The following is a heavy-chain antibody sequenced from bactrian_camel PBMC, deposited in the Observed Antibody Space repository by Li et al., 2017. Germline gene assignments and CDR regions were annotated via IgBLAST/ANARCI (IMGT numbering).Heavy chain of an antibody. D-gene: IGHD4*01. CDR2: IRSDAGHGDP. V-gene: IGHV3-3*01. Sequence: QVQLVESGRGSVQAGGSLRLSCAASGYTYSSYCMGWFRQVPGKEREGLAMIRSDAGHGDPTYTDSVKGRFTISHDKSKNTAYLQMNDLKPEDTAMYYCAEAPYRDGFSTKCRGQGTQVTVS. CDR3: AEAPYRDGFSTKC. J-gene: IGHJ4*01. CDR1: GYTYSSYC.